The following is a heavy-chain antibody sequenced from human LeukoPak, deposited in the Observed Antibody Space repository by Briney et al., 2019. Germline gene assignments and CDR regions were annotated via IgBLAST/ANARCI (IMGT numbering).Heavy chain of an antibody. CDR2: FGRSGSDT. CDR1: GISFSSYE. Sequence: GGSLRLSCAASGISFSSYEMNWVRQAPGKGPEWVSTFGRSGSDTYYSDSVKGRFTIFRDNSKNTLYLQMNSLRDEDTAVYYCAKGSLGSWYYFDYWGQGTLVTVSS. J-gene: IGHJ4*02. V-gene: IGHV3-23*01. CDR3: AKGSLGSWYYFDY. D-gene: IGHD6-13*01.